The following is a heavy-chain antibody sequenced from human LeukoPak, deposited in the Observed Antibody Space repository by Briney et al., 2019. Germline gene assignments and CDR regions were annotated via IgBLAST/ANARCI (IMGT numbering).Heavy chain of an antibody. Sequence: GGSLRLSCAASGFTFSSYSMNWVRQAPGKGLEWFSSISSSSSYIYYADSVKGRFTISRDNAKNSLYLQMNSLRAEDTAVYYCAREAGPYTGFDYWGQGTLVTVSS. CDR3: AREAGPYTGFDY. J-gene: IGHJ4*02. CDR2: ISSSSSYI. D-gene: IGHD3-16*01. CDR1: GFTFSSYS. V-gene: IGHV3-21*01.